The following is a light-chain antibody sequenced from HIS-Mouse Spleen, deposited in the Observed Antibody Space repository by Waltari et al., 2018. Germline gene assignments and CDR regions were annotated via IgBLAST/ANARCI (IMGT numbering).Light chain of an antibody. CDR2: AAS. Sequence: DIQLTQSPSFLSASVGDRVTITCRASQGISSYLAWYQQKPGKAPKLLIYAASTLQSGVPSRFSGSGSGTEFTLTISSLQPEDFATYYCQQDYNLPWTFGQGTKVEIK. CDR3: QQDYNLPWT. CDR1: QGISSY. J-gene: IGKJ1*01. V-gene: IGKV1-9*01.